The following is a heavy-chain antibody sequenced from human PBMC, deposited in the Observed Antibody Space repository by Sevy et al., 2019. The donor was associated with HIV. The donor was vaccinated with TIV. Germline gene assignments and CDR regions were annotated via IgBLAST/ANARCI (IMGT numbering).Heavy chain of an antibody. D-gene: IGHD4-4*01. V-gene: IGHV1-18*01. J-gene: IGHJ5*02. Sequence: ASVKFSCKASGYTFTSYGISWVRQAPGQGLEWMGWISAYNGNTNYAQKLQGRVTMTTDTSTSTAYMELRSLRSDDTAVYYCARDKGTVTTSNWFDPWGQGTLVTSPQ. CDR1: GYTFTSYG. CDR2: ISAYNGNT. CDR3: ARDKGTVTTSNWFDP.